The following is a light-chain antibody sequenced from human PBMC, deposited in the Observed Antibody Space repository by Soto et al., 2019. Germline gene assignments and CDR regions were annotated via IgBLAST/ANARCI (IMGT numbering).Light chain of an antibody. CDR2: GAS. Sequence: DIQMTQSPSTLSGSVVYIFTITLRASQTISSWLAWYQQKPGKAPKLLIYGASTLESGVPSWFSGRGSGTDFTLTISSLQPEDFATYFCQQADSFPLTFGGGTKVDTK. CDR1: QTISSW. V-gene: IGKV1-12*01. CDR3: QQADSFPLT. J-gene: IGKJ4*01.